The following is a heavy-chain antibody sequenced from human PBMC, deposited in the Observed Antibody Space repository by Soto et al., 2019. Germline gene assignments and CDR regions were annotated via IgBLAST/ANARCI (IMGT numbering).Heavy chain of an antibody. CDR2: ISAYNGNT. D-gene: IGHD3-16*01. J-gene: IGHJ4*02. Sequence: ASVKVSCKASGYTFTSYGISWVRQAPGQGLEWMGWISAYNGNTNYAQKLQGRVTISTDTSKTQFSLRLRSVTSADTAVYYCARGDSQVSSVFDYWGQGMLVTVSS. CDR3: ARGDSQVSSVFDY. V-gene: IGHV1-18*01. CDR1: GYTFTSYG.